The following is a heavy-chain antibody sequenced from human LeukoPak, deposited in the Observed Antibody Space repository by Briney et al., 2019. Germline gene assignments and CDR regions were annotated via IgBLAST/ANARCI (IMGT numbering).Heavy chain of an antibody. J-gene: IGHJ6*02. CDR3: ARGYYGSGGSGYYYYGMDV. CDR2: IYYSGST. Sequence: SETLSLTCTVSGGSISSYYWSWIRQPPGKGLEWIGYIYYSGSTNYNPSLKSRVTISVDTSKNQFSLKLSSMTAADTAVYYCARGYYGSGGSGYYYYGMDVWGQGTTVTVSS. CDR1: GGSISSYY. V-gene: IGHV4-59*01. D-gene: IGHD3-10*01.